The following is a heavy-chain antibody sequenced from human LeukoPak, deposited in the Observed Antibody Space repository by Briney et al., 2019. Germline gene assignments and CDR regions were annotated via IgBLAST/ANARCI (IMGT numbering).Heavy chain of an antibody. D-gene: IGHD6-19*01. Sequence: GGSLRLSCAASGFTFSSYGMHWVRQAPGKGLEWVAVIWYDGSNKYHADSVKGRFTISRDNSKNTLYLQMNSLRAEDTAVYYCARGIAVAGTNWFDPWGQGTLVTVSS. CDR1: GFTFSSYG. CDR2: IWYDGSNK. J-gene: IGHJ5*02. V-gene: IGHV3-33*01. CDR3: ARGIAVAGTNWFDP.